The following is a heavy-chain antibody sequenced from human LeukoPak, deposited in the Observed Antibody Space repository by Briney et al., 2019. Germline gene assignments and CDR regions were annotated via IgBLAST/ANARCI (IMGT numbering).Heavy chain of an antibody. Sequence: PSETLSLTCTVPGGSISSSSYYWGWIRQPPGKGLEWIGSIYYSGSTSYNPSLKSRVTISVDTSKNQFSLKLSSVTAADTAVYYCARATYHAFDIWGQGTMVTVSS. CDR2: IYYSGST. J-gene: IGHJ3*02. CDR3: ARATYHAFDI. V-gene: IGHV4-39*07. CDR1: GGSISSSSYY.